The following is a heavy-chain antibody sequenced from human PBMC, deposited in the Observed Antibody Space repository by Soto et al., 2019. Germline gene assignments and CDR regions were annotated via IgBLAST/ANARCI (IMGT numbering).Heavy chain of an antibody. CDR1: GGTFSSYA. J-gene: IGHJ5*02. D-gene: IGHD6-6*01. V-gene: IGHV1-69*06. CDR2: IIPIFGTA. CDR3: ARDLGYSSSSGLIWFDP. Sequence: QVQLVQSGAEVKKPGSSVKVSCKASGGTFSSYAISWVRQAPGQGLEWMGGIIPIFGTANYAQKFQGRVTITADKSTSTSYMALSSLRSEDTAVYYCARDLGYSSSSGLIWFDPWGQGTLVTVSS.